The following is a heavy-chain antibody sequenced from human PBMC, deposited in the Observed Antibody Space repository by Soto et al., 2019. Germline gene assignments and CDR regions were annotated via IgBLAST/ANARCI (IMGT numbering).Heavy chain of an antibody. CDR2: IIPIFGTA. J-gene: IGHJ6*02. D-gene: IGHD6-13*01. Sequence: QVQLVQSGAEVKKPGSSVKVSCKASGGTFSSYAISWVRQAPGQGLEWMGGIIPIFGTANYAQKFQGRVTITADEPTSTANRKLTSLRYDNTAVYYCARDMAAAGLYYYYGMDVWGQGTTVTVSS. CDR1: GGTFSSYA. CDR3: ARDMAAAGLYYYYGMDV. V-gene: IGHV1-69*12.